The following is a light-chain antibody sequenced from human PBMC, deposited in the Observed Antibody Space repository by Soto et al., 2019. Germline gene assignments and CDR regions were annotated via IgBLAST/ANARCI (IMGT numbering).Light chain of an antibody. CDR2: GNS. Sequence: QSVLTQPPSVSGAPGQRVTISCTGSSSNIGAGYDVHWYQQLPGTAPKLLIYGNSNRPSGVPDRFSGSKSGTSASLAITGLQAEDEADYYRQSYASRLSVRIFGTGTKLTVL. CDR3: QSYASRLSVRI. CDR1: SSNIGAGYD. V-gene: IGLV1-40*01. J-gene: IGLJ1*01.